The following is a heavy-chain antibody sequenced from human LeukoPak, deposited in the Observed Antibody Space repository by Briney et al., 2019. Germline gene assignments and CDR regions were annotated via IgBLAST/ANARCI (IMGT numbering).Heavy chain of an antibody. CDR1: GGSLTNYY. J-gene: IGHJ5*02. D-gene: IGHD5-24*01. CDR2: ISYSGTT. V-gene: IGHV4-59*01. CDR3: ARMAEEGTSWLDP. Sequence: PSETLSLTCTVSGGSLTNYYWTWSRQPPGKGLEWIGYISYSGTTKYNPSLESRVTMSVDTSKNQFSLKLTSVTAADTAVYYCARMAEEGTSWLDPWGQGTQVTVSS.